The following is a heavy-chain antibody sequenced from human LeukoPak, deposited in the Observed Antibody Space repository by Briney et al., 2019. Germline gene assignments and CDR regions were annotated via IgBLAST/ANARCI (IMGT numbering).Heavy chain of an antibody. D-gene: IGHD2-15*01. CDR3: ARDEGYCDNFNCHAYMSI. Sequence: GGSLRLSCAASGFTLSSYTMNWVRQAPGKGLERVSSIRSISSYIYYADSVKGRFTISRDNAKNSLYLQMNSLRAEDTAVYYCARDEGYCDNFNCHAYMSIWGKGTTVTVSS. CDR2: IRSISSYI. J-gene: IGHJ6*03. V-gene: IGHV3-21*01. CDR1: GFTLSSYT.